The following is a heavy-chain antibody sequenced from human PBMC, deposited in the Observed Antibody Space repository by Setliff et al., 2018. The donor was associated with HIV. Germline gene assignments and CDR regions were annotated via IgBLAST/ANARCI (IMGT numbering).Heavy chain of an antibody. Sequence: SETLSLTCTVSGGSISSRSYFWGWIRQPPGKGLEWIGSIYYSGSTYYNPSLKSRVTISVDTSKNQFSLRVNSVTAADTAVYYCARSLVPSGYYYGRHAFDIWGQGTKVTVSS. J-gene: IGHJ3*02. V-gene: IGHV4-39*07. CDR3: ARSLVPSGYYYGRHAFDI. D-gene: IGHD3-22*01. CDR1: GGSISSRSYF. CDR2: IYYSGST.